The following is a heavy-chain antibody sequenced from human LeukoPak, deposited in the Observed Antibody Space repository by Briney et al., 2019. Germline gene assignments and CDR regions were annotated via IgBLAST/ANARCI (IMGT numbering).Heavy chain of an antibody. CDR1: GYTFTSYY. D-gene: IGHD3-22*01. CDR3: AREVADYYDSSGYSNNWFAP. Sequence: ASVKVSCKASGYTFTSYYMHWVRQAPGQGLEWMGIINPSGGSTSYAQKFQGRVTMTRDMSTSTVYMELSSLRSEDTAVYYCAREVADYYDSSGYSNNWFAPWGQGTLVTVSS. J-gene: IGHJ5*02. CDR2: INPSGGST. V-gene: IGHV1-46*01.